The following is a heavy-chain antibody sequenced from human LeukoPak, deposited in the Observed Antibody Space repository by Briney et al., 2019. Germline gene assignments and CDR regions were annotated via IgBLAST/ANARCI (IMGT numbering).Heavy chain of an antibody. CDR2: IYYSGST. CDR3: ATRSYYYDFWSGYYRVDAFDI. V-gene: IGHV4-31*03. Sequence: SETLSLTCTVSGGSIISNDYFWNWVRQHPGKGLEWIGHIYYSGSTYYNPSLKSRVTISIDTSKNQFSLKLSSVTAADTAVYYCATRSYYYDFWSGYYRVDAFDIWGQGTMVTVSS. J-gene: IGHJ3*02. D-gene: IGHD3-3*01. CDR1: GGSIISNDYF.